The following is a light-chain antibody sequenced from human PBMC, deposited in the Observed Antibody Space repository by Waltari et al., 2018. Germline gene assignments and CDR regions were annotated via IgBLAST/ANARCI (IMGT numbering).Light chain of an antibody. J-gene: IGKJ2*02. CDR2: AAS. Sequence: DIQMTQSPSSLSASVGDRVTITCQASQHIYNYLNWYQQKPGKAPKLLIYAASNLQTGVPSRFSGGGSGTDFTFVISNLQPEDIATYYCQQYEGLPRTFSQGTKLEMK. CDR1: QHIYNY. V-gene: IGKV1-33*01. CDR3: QQYEGLPRT.